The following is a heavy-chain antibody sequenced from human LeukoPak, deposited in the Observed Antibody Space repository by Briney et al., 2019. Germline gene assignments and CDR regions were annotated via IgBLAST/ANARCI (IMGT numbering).Heavy chain of an antibody. CDR1: GFTFSSYG. Sequence: GRSLRLSCAASGFTFSSYGMHWVRQAPGKGLEWVAVISYDGSNKYYADSVKGRFTISRDNSKNTLYLQMNSLRAEDTVVYYCAKDHYYYDSSGYFYWGQGTLVTVSS. CDR3: AKDHYYYDSSGYFY. V-gene: IGHV3-30*18. J-gene: IGHJ4*02. CDR2: ISYDGSNK. D-gene: IGHD3-22*01.